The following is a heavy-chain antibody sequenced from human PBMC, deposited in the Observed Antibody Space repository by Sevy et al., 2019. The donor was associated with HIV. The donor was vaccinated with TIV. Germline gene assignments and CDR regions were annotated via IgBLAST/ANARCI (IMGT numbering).Heavy chain of an antibody. CDR3: ARVGLAASGGGFGAFDM. Sequence: GGSLRLSCAASGFSFSDYYMTWIRQAPGKGLEWVSYISGSTNAIFYADSVKGRFIISRDNTKKSVYLRMNTLRAEDTAVYYCARVGLAASGGGFGAFDMWGQGTMVTVSS. J-gene: IGHJ3*02. V-gene: IGHV3-11*01. D-gene: IGHD6-13*01. CDR2: ISGSTNAI. CDR1: GFSFSDYY.